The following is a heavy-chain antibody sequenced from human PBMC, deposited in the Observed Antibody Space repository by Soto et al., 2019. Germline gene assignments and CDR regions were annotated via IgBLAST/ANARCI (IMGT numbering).Heavy chain of an antibody. D-gene: IGHD3-3*01. Sequence: TSETLSLTCTVSGGSISSYYWSWIRQPPGKGLEWIGCIYHSGSTNYNPSLKSRVTISVDTSKNQFSLKLSSVTAADTAVYYCARDLYSSYYDFWSGYYTGSFDYWGQGTLVTVSS. CDR3: ARDLYSSYYDFWSGYYTGSFDY. CDR2: IYHSGST. CDR1: GGSISSYY. V-gene: IGHV4-59*12. J-gene: IGHJ4*02.